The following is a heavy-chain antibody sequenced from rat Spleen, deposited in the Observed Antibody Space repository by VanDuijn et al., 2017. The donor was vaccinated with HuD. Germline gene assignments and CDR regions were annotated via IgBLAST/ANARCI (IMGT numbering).Heavy chain of an antibody. CDR3: ARADVAAISTDGI. J-gene: IGHJ2*01. CDR1: GFTLTRYH. CDR2: IWTGGNT. V-gene: IGHV2-30*01. D-gene: IGHD1-2*01. Sequence: QVQLKESGPGLVQPSQTLSLTCTVSGFTLTRYHVHWVRQPTGKGLEWMGVIWTGGNTDSNSALKSRLSISRDTSKSQVFLKVNNLQTEDTATYFCARADVAAISTDGIWGQGIMVTVSS.